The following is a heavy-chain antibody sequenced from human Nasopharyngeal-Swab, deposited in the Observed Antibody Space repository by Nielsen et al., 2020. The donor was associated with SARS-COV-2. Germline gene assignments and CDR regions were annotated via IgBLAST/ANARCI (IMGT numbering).Heavy chain of an antibody. CDR2: ISGSGGST. D-gene: IGHD3-10*01. CDR3: AKAGVMVRGALYYFDY. V-gene: IGHV3-23*01. J-gene: IGHJ4*02. Sequence: WIRQPPGKGLEWVSAISGSGGSTYYADSVKGRFTISRDNSKNTLYLQMNSLRAEDTAVYYCAKAGVMVRGALYYFDYWGQGTRVTVSS.